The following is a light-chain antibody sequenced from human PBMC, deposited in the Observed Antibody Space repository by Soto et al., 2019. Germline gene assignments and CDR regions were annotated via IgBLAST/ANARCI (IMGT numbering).Light chain of an antibody. Sequence: EIVMTQSPATLSVSPGERATLSCRASQSVSSDLVWYQQKAGQAPRLLIYDTSTRATGIPARFSGSGSGTEFTLTISSLQSEDSAVYYCQQYDTSPTFGQGTKLEIK. V-gene: IGKV3-15*01. CDR1: QSVSSD. CDR3: QQYDTSPT. J-gene: IGKJ2*01. CDR2: DTS.